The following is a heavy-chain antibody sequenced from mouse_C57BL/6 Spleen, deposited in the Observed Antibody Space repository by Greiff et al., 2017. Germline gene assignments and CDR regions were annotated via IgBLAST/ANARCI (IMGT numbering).Heavy chain of an antibody. J-gene: IGHJ4*01. Sequence: EVQLVESGGGLVQPGGSMKLSCVASGFTFSNYWMNWVRQSPEKGLEWVAQIRLKSDNYATHYAASVKGRFTISRDDSKSSVYLQMNNLRAEDTGIYYCTGGYYGSSPSYAMDYWGQGTSVTVSS. CDR3: TGGYYGSSPSYAMDY. CDR2: IRLKSDNYAT. V-gene: IGHV6-3*01. CDR1: GFTFSNYW. D-gene: IGHD1-1*01.